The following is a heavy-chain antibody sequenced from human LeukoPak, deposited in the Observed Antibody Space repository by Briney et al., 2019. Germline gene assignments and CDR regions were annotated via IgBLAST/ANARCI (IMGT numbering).Heavy chain of an antibody. CDR1: GGSISSYY. D-gene: IGHD3-10*01. CDR3: ARAKRFGELSLNWFDP. J-gene: IGHJ5*02. Sequence: SETLSLTCTVSGGSISSYYWSWIRQPPGKGLEWIGYIYYSGSANNNPSLKSRVTISVDTSKNQFSLKLSSVTAADTAVYYCARAKRFGELSLNWFDPWGQGTLVTVSS. V-gene: IGHV4-59*01. CDR2: IYYSGSA.